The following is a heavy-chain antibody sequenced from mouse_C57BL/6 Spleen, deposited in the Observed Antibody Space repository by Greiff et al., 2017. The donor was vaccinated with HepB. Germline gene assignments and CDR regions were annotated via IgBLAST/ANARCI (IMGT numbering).Heavy chain of an antibody. V-gene: IGHV2-9-1*01. CDR1: GFSLTSYA. CDR2: IWTGGGT. D-gene: IGHD3-2*02. CDR3: ARNWKDSSGYEGYAMDY. J-gene: IGHJ4*01. Sequence: QVHVKQSGPGLVAPSQRLSITCTVSGFSLTSYAISWVRQPPGKGLEWLGVIWTGGGTNYNSALKSRLSISKDNSKSQVFLKMNSLQTDDTARYYCARNWKDSSGYEGYAMDYWGQGTSVTVSS.